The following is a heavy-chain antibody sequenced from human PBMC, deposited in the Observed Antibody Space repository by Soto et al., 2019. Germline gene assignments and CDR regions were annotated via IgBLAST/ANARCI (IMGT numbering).Heavy chain of an antibody. V-gene: IGHV3-7*01. Sequence: GSLRLSCAVSEFNVMSYWMSWVRQAPGKGLEWVASIKEDGSEIHYLQSVRGRFTISRDSAGNALHLAMNYLSAEDTGVYFCARDIGFDYVNWGQGTLVTVSS. D-gene: IGHD3-16*01. CDR1: EFNVMSYW. CDR2: IKEDGSEI. J-gene: IGHJ4*02. CDR3: ARDIGFDYVN.